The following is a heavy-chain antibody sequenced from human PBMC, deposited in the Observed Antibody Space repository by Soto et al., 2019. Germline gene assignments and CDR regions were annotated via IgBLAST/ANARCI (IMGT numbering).Heavy chain of an antibody. CDR3: AKDFQERSHFPGY. J-gene: IGHJ4*02. V-gene: IGHV3-23*01. D-gene: IGHD3-3*02. CDR2: ISGSGGST. CDR1: GFPFSSYA. Sequence: GGSMRLSCAASGFPFSSYARSWVRQAPGKGLEWVSAISGSGGSTYYADSVKGRFTISRDNSKNTLYLQMNSLRAEDTAVYYCAKDFQERSHFPGYWGQGTLVTVS.